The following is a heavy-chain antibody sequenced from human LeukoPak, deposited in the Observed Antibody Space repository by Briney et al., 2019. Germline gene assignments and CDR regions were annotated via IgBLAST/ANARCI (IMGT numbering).Heavy chain of an antibody. CDR3: ARGRVGATRPSGDPGFDP. CDR1: GGSISSYY. J-gene: IGHJ5*02. Sequence: PSETLSLTCTVSGGSISSYYWSRIRQPAGKGLEWIGRIYTSGSTNYNPSLKSRVTMSVDTSKNQFSLKLSSVTAADTAVYYCARGRVGATRPSGDPGFDPWGQGTLVTVSS. CDR2: IYTSGST. V-gene: IGHV4-4*07. D-gene: IGHD1-26*01.